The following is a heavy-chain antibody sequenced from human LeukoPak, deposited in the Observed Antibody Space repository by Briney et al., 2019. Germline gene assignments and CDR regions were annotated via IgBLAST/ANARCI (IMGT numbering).Heavy chain of an antibody. CDR2: ISGSGGST. Sequence: PGGSLRLSCAASGFTFSSYAMSWVRQAPGKGLEWVSAISGSGGSTYYADSVKGRFTISRDNSKNTLYLQMNSLRAEDTAVYYCAKGAAVGSYYYYYMDVWGKGTTVTVSS. V-gene: IGHV3-23*01. CDR1: GFTFSSYA. J-gene: IGHJ6*03. CDR3: AKGAAVGSYYYYYMDV. D-gene: IGHD6-13*01.